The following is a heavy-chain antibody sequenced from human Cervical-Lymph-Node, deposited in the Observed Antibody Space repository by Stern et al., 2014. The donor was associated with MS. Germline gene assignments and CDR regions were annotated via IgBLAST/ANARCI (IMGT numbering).Heavy chain of an antibody. V-gene: IGHV4-59*01. D-gene: IGHD4-23*01. CDR3: ARDLATVGWFDP. Sequence: QLQLQESGPGLVKPAETLSLTCTVSGGSIRRNYWSWIRQPPGTGLEWIGDIYYSGSTNYNPSLKSRVTISIDTSKNQFSLNLTSVTAADTAVYYCARDLATVGWFDPWGQGTLVTVSS. CDR2: IYYSGST. CDR1: GGSIRRNY. J-gene: IGHJ5*02.